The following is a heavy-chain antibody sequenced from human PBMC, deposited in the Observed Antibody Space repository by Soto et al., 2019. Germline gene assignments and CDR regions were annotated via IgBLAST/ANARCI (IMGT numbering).Heavy chain of an antibody. J-gene: IGHJ5*02. Sequence: GASVAVTCKDPGGRKSSYAISWVRQSPKQGLEWVGGIIPIFGTANYAQKFQGRVTITADESTSTAYMELSSLRSEDTAVYYCARPIQYYYDSSAQSAWFDPWGQGTLVTVSS. CDR3: ARPIQYYYDSSAQSAWFDP. V-gene: IGHV1-69*01. CDR2: IIPIFGTA. D-gene: IGHD3-22*01. CDR1: GGRKSSYA.